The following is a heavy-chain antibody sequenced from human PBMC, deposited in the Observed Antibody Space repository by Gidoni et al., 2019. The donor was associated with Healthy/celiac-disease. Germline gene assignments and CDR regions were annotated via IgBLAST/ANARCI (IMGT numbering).Heavy chain of an antibody. V-gene: IGHV4-31*03. Sequence: QVQLQESGPGLLKPSQTLSLTCTVSGGSISSGGYYWSWIRQHPGKGLEWIGYIYYSGSTYYNPSLKSRVTISVDTSKNQFSLKLSSVTAADTAVYYCARERMMRGDFDYWGQGTLVTVSS. D-gene: IGHD3-10*01. CDR2: IYYSGST. CDR3: ARERMMRGDFDY. CDR1: GGSISSGGYY. J-gene: IGHJ4*02.